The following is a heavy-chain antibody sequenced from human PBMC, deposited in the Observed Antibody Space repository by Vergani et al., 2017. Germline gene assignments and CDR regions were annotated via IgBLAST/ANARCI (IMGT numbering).Heavy chain of an antibody. CDR1: GYTFTSYG. CDR2: ISAYNGNT. D-gene: IGHD5-24*01. CDR3: ARCRGYGYLDWQNWFDP. V-gene: IGHV1-18*01. Sequence: QVQLVPSGAEVKKPGASVKVSCKASGYTFTSYGISWVRQAPGQGLEWMGWISAYNGNTNYAQKLQGRVTMTTDTSTSTAYMELRSLRSDDTAVYYCARCRGYGYLDWQNWFDPWGQGTLVTVSS. J-gene: IGHJ5*02.